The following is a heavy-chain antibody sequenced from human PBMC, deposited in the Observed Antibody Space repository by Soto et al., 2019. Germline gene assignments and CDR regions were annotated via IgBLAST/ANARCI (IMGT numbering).Heavy chain of an antibody. J-gene: IGHJ5*02. D-gene: IGHD3-10*01. CDR1: GGSFSGYY. CDR2: INHSGST. V-gene: IGHV4-34*01. CDR3: ARARVYYGSGSNQNWFDP. Sequence: PSETLSLTCAVYGGSFSGYYWSWIRQPPGKGLEWIGEINHSGSTNYNPSLKSRVTISVDTSKNQFSLKLSSVTAADTAVYYCARARVYYGSGSNQNWFDPWGQGTLVTVSS.